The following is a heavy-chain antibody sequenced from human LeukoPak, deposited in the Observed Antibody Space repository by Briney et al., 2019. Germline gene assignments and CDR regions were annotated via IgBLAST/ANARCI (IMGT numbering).Heavy chain of an antibody. CDR3: ARIRDSSGYPYDY. CDR2: ISYGGST. D-gene: IGHD3-22*01. V-gene: IGHV4-59*11. J-gene: IGHJ4*02. CDR1: GGSISSHY. Sequence: SETLSLTCTVSGGSISSHYWSWIRQPPGKGLEWIGYISYGGSTIYNPSLRSRVTISAGTSKNQFSLRLSSVTAADTAVYYCARIRDSSGYPYDYWGQGTLVTVSS.